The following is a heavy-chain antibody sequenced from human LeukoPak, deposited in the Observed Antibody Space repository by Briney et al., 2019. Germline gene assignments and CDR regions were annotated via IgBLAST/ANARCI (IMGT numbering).Heavy chain of an antibody. J-gene: IGHJ4*02. CDR1: GYTFTSYY. CDR2: INPNSGGT. Sequence: GASVKVSCKASGYTFTSYYMHWVRQAPGQGLEWMGWINPNSGGTNYAQKFQGRVTMTRDTSISTAYMELSRLRSDDTAVYYCAREFLEANYFDYWGQGTLVTVSS. V-gene: IGHV1-2*02. CDR3: AREFLEANYFDY. D-gene: IGHD5-24*01.